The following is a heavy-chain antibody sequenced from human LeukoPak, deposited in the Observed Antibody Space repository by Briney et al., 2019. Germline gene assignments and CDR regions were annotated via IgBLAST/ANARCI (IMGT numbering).Heavy chain of an antibody. CDR3: AKEGRWLQLGGAFDI. V-gene: IGHV3-30*18. CDR2: ISSDENNK. CDR1: GFTFSSYD. Sequence: GGSLRPSCAASGFTFSSYDMHWVRQAPGKGLEWVSVISSDENNKYYADSVKGRFTISRDNSKNTLYLQMSSLRPEDTAVYYCAKEGRWLQLGGAFDIWGQGTMVTVSS. D-gene: IGHD5-24*01. J-gene: IGHJ3*02.